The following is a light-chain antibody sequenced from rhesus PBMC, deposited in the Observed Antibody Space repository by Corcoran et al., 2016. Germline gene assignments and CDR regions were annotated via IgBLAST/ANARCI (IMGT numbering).Light chain of an antibody. Sequence: QAALTQPRSVSESPGQSVTISCTGPSSDIGGYNYVSWYQQHPGTAPKLMIYEVSKRPSGVSDRFSGSKSGNTASLTISGLQAEDEADYYCCSYAGSYTFIFGAGTRLTVL. CDR3: CSYAGSYTFI. CDR1: SSDIGGYNY. CDR2: EVS. J-gene: IGLJ1*01. V-gene: IGLV2-32*01.